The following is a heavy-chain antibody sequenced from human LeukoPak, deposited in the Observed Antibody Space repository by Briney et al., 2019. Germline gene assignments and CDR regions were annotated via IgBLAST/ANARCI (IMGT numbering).Heavy chain of an antibody. CDR1: GYTFTSYG. V-gene: IGHV1-18*01. D-gene: IGHD2-15*01. J-gene: IGHJ4*02. Sequence: ASVKVSCKASGYTFTSYGISWMRQAPGQGLEWMGWISGYNGNTNYAQKLQGRVTMTTDTSTSTAYMELRSLRSDDTAVYYCALLGYCSGGNCYPIDYWGQGTLVTVSS. CDR2: ISGYNGNT. CDR3: ALLGYCSGGNCYPIDY.